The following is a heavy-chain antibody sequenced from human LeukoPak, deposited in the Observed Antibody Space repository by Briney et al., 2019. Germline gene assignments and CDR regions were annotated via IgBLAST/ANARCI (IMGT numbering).Heavy chain of an antibody. Sequence: SETLSFTCAVSGGSISSSNWWRWVRQPPGKGLEWIGKIYHSGTTNYNPSLKSRVTISVDKSKNQFSLMLSSVTAADTAVYYCARGPTTTVVTYFDYWGQGTLVTVSS. CDR2: IYHSGTT. CDR1: GGSISSSNW. J-gene: IGHJ4*02. D-gene: IGHD4-23*01. V-gene: IGHV4-4*02. CDR3: ARGPTTTVVTYFDY.